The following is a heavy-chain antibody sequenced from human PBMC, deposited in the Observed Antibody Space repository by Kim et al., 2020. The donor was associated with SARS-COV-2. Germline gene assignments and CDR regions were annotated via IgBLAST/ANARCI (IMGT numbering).Heavy chain of an antibody. Sequence: GGSLRLSCAASGFTFSSYGMHWVRQAPGKGLEWVAVISYDGSNKYYADSVKGRFTISRDNSKNTLYLQMNSLRAEDTAVYYCAKDGWYNWNYVDYWGQGT. CDR3: AKDGWYNWNYVDY. CDR2: ISYDGSNK. D-gene: IGHD1-20*01. CDR1: GFTFSSYG. V-gene: IGHV3-30*18. J-gene: IGHJ4*02.